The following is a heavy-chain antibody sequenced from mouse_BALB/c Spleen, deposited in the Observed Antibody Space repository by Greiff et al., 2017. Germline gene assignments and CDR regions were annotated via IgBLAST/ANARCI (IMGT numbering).Heavy chain of an antibody. CDR1: GDSITSGY. CDR3: ARIYYGSSYPFDY. Sequence: EVQLVESGPSLVKPSQTLSLTCSVTGDSITSGYWNWIRKFPGNKLEYMGYISYSGSTYYNPSLKSRISITRDTSKNQYYLQLNSVTTEDTATYYCARIYYGSSYPFDYWGQGTTLTVSS. J-gene: IGHJ2*01. D-gene: IGHD1-1*01. CDR2: ISYSGST. V-gene: IGHV3-8*02.